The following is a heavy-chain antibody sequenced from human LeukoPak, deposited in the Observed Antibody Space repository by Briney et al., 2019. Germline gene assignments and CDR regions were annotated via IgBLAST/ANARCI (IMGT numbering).Heavy chain of an antibody. CDR1: GFSFSNHY. Sequence: PGGSLRLSCAASGFSFSNHYINWVRQTPGEGLEWVGRTRNKAESYKTEYAASVKGRFTISRDDSKKSLFLHMNSLKTEDTAVYYCARESSIFQVVARSYMDVCGKGTTVTVSS. CDR2: TRNKAESYKT. J-gene: IGHJ6*03. CDR3: ARESSIFQVVARSYMDV. D-gene: IGHD3-3*01. V-gene: IGHV3-72*01.